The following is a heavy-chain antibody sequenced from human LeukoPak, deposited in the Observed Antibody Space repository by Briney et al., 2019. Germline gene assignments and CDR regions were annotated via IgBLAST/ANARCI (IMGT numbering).Heavy chain of an antibody. J-gene: IGHJ3*02. Sequence: PSETLSLTCGVSGASVSSIGYSWSWMRQPPGRGLEWIGYIYQSGSASYNPSLQSRVTISIDTSKNQFSLKLCSVTAADTAVYYCARDAPLTRYYGSGSYSPDAFDIWGQGTMVTLSS. V-gene: IGHV4-30-2*01. CDR3: ARDAPLTRYYGSGSYSPDAFDI. D-gene: IGHD3-10*01. CDR1: GASVSSIGYS. CDR2: IYQSGSA.